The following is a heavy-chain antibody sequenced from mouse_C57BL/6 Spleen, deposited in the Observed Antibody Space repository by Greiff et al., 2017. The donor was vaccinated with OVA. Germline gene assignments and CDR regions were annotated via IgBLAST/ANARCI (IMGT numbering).Heavy chain of an antibody. D-gene: IGHD2-4*01. Sequence: EVKLMESGGGLVKPGGSLKLSCAASGFTFSSYAMSWVRQTPEKRLEWVATISDGGSYTYYPDNVKGRFTISRDSAKNNLYLQMSHLKSEDTAMYYCARAYYDYGYAMDYWGQGTSVTVSS. CDR2: ISDGGSYT. J-gene: IGHJ4*01. CDR3: ARAYYDYGYAMDY. V-gene: IGHV5-4*03. CDR1: GFTFSSYA.